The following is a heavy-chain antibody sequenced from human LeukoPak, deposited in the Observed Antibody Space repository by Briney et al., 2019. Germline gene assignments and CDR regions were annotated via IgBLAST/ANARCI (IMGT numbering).Heavy chain of an antibody. J-gene: IGHJ5*02. V-gene: IGHV1-2*02. CDR1: GYTFTGYY. CDR2: INPNSGGT. CDR3: ALNQYYDILTGLNWFDP. Sequence: GASVKVSCKASGYTFTGYYMHWVRQAPGQGLEWMGWINPNSGGTNYAQKFQGRVTMTRDTSISTAYMELSRLRSDDTAVYYCALNQYYDILTGLNWFDPWGQGTLVTVSS. D-gene: IGHD3-9*01.